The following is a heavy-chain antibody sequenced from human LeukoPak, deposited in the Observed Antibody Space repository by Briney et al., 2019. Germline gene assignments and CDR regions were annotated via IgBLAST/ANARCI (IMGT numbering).Heavy chain of an antibody. Sequence: PSETLSLTCTVSGGSISSYQWSWIRQPPGKGLEWIGEINHSGSTNYNPSLKSRVAISVDTSKNQFSLKLSSVTAADTAVYYCARDLGIRDWFDPWGQGTLVTVSS. CDR2: INHSGST. J-gene: IGHJ5*02. D-gene: IGHD1-14*01. CDR1: GGSISSYQ. CDR3: ARDLGIRDWFDP. V-gene: IGHV4-34*01.